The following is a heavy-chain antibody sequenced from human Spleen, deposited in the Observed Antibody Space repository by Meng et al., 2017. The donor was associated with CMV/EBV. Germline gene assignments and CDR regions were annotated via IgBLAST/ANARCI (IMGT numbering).Heavy chain of an antibody. CDR1: GGSFSGYY. CDR2: ISGSSSYI. J-gene: IGHJ4*02. CDR3: ARDLYHCTNTGCYFTLVDY. V-gene: IGHV3-21*01. D-gene: IGHD2-2*01. Sequence: ETLSLTCAVYGGSFSGYYWSWIRQPPGKGLEWVSSISGSSSYIYYADSVKGRFTISRDNAKNSLYLQMNRLRAEDTAVYYCARDLYHCTNTGCYFTLVDYWGQGTLVTVSS.